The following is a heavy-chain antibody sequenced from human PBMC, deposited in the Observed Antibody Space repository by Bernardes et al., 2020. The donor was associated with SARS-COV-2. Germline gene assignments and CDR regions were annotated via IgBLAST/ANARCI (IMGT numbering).Heavy chain of an antibody. CDR3: AKGRDSGYLVPFDY. J-gene: IGHJ4*02. CDR2: ISGSGDRT. CDR1: GFTFSNHL. V-gene: IGHV3-23*01. Sequence: VGSLRLSCVASGFTFSNHLFSWFRQAPGKGLEWVSGISGSGDRTNYAGSVKGRFTISRDTSKSTLYLQMNSLRAEDTAVYYCAKGRDSGYLVPFDYWGQGTLVTVSS. D-gene: IGHD3-22*01.